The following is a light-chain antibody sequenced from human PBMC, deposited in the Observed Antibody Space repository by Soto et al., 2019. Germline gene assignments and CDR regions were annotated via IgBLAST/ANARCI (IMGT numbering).Light chain of an antibody. CDR1: SSDVGGYNC. V-gene: IGLV2-8*01. J-gene: IGLJ1*01. CDR2: EVS. CDR3: SSYAGSNNFRV. Sequence: QLVLTQPPSASGSPGQSVTISCTGTSSDVGGYNCVSWYQQHPGKAPKLMIYEVSKRPSGVPDRFSGSKSGNTASLTVSGLQAEDEADYYCSSYAGSNNFRVFGTGTKLTVL.